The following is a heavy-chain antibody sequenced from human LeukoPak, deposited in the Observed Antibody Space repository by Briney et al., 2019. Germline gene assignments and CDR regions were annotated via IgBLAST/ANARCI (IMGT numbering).Heavy chain of an antibody. CDR2: ISGSGGST. CDR1: GFTFSSYA. D-gene: IGHD6-19*01. J-gene: IGHJ4*02. V-gene: IGHV3-23*01. Sequence: GGSLRLSCAASGFTFSSYAMSWVRQAPGKGLEWVSAISGSGGSTYYADSVKGRFTISRDNSKNTLYLQMNSLKTEDTAVYYCTTDSDSSGWYVDDYWGQGTLVTVSS. CDR3: TTDSDSSGWYVDDY.